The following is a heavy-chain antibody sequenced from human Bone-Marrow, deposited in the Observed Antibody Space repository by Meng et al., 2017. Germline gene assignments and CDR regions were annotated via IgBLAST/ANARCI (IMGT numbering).Heavy chain of an antibody. CDR2: IYTSGST. CDR1: GGSISSGSYY. CDR3: ARVSRGYSYGLTRAVDI. J-gene: IGHJ3*02. V-gene: IGHV4-61*02. Sequence: SETLSLTCTVSGGSISSGSYYWSWIRQPAGKGLEWIGRIYTSGSTNYNPPLKSRVTISVDTSKIQFSLKLCSVTAADTAVYYCARVSRGYSYGLTRAVDIWGQGTMVTVSS. D-gene: IGHD5-18*01.